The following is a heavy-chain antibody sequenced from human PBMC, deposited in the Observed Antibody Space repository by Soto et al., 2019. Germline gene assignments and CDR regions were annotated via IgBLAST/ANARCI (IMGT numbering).Heavy chain of an antibody. J-gene: IGHJ4*02. D-gene: IGHD2-15*01. V-gene: IGHV1-18*01. CDR1: GYTFTSYG. Sequence: QVQLVQSGAEVKKPGASVKVSCKASGYTFTSYGISWVRQAPGQGLEWMGWISAYNGNTNYAQKLQGRVTMTTDTTTSTAHMELRSLRSDDTAVYYCARDMYCSGGSCYRTAINFDYWGQGTLVTVSS. CDR3: ARDMYCSGGSCYRTAINFDY. CDR2: ISAYNGNT.